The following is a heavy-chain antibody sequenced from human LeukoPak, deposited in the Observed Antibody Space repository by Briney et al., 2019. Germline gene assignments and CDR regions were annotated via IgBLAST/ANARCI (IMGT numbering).Heavy chain of an antibody. CDR1: GFAFNNYA. V-gene: IGHV3-53*04. D-gene: IGHD3-10*01. CDR3: ARDQSSGGVDF. Sequence: PGGSLRLSCAASGFAFNNYAMAWVRQAPGKGLEWVSVIYSDGSTYSADSVKGRFTISRHNSKNTLFLQMNSLRAEDTAVYFCARDQSSGGVDFWGQGTLVTVSS. J-gene: IGHJ4*02. CDR2: IYSDGST.